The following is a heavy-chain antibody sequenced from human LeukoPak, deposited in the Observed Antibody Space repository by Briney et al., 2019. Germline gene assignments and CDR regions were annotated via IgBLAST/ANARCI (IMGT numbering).Heavy chain of an antibody. Sequence: GESLKISCKGSGYSFTNYWIAWVRQLPGQGLEWMGIIYPGDSDTRYSPSFQGQVTISADKSISTAYLQWSSLKASDTAMYYCARQRTVAGTCDYWGQGTLVTASS. V-gene: IGHV5-51*01. CDR2: IYPGDSDT. J-gene: IGHJ4*02. CDR1: GYSFTNYW. CDR3: ARQRTVAGTCDY. D-gene: IGHD6-19*01.